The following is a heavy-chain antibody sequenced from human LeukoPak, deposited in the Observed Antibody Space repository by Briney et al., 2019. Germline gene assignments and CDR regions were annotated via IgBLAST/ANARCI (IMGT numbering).Heavy chain of an antibody. V-gene: IGHV1-18*01. CDR1: GYTSTSYG. CDR2: ISAYNGNT. CDR3: ARDVPYSSSWYDPTGGDQWYYFDY. D-gene: IGHD6-13*01. J-gene: IGHJ4*02. Sequence: GASVKVSCKASGYTSTSYGISWVRQAPGQGLEWMGWISAYNGNTNYAQKLQGRVTMTTDTSTSTAYMELRSLRSDDTAVYYCARDVPYSSSWYDPTGGDQWYYFDYWGQGTLVTVSS.